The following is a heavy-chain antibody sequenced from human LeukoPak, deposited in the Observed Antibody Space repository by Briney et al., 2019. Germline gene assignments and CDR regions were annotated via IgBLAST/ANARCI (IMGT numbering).Heavy chain of an antibody. Sequence: GGSLRLSCAASGFTVSSNYMSWVRQAPRKGLEWVSVIYSGGSTYYADSVKGRFTISRDNSKNTLYLQMNSLRAEDTAVYYCARDDRRRTDAFDIWGQGTMVTVSS. CDR3: ARDDRRRTDAFDI. CDR2: IYSGGST. V-gene: IGHV3-66*01. J-gene: IGHJ3*02. D-gene: IGHD3-22*01. CDR1: GFTVSSNY.